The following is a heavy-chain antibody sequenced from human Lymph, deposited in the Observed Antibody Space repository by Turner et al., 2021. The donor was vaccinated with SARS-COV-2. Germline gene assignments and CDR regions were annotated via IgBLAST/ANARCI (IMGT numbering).Heavy chain of an antibody. CDR3: ARGRYSGGGMDV. Sequence: QVQLVQSGAEEKKPGASVKVSCKAPGYTFTSYEINWVRQATGQGLEWMGWMNPNSGNTGYAQKFQGRVTMTRNTSISTAYMELSSLRSEDTAVYYCARGRYSGGGMDVWGQGTTVTVSS. J-gene: IGHJ6*02. CDR2: MNPNSGNT. CDR1: GYTFTSYE. V-gene: IGHV1-8*02. D-gene: IGHD1-26*01.